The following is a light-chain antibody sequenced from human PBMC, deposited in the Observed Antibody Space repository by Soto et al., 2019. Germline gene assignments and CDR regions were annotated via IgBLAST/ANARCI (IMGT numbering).Light chain of an antibody. V-gene: IGLV1-40*01. CDR3: QSYDSSLSVHVV. CDR1: SSNIGAGYD. J-gene: IGLJ2*01. Sequence: QSVLTQPPSVSGAPGQRVTISCTGSSSNIGAGYDVHWYQQLPGTAPKLLIYGNSNRPSGVPDRFSGSKSGTSASLAITGLQAEDEADYYCQSYDSSLSVHVVFGGGTQRPS. CDR2: GNS.